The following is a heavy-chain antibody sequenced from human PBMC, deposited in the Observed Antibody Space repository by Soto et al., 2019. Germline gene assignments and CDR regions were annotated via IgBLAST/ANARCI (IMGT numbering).Heavy chain of an antibody. J-gene: IGHJ6*02. CDR1: GGSISSADYY. D-gene: IGHD5-12*01. V-gene: IGHV4-30-4*01. CDR2: IYYSGST. CDR3: ARAIVVTIGGMDV. Sequence: PSETLSLTCTVSGGSISSADYYWSWVRQPPGKGLEWIGYIYYSGSTFFNPSLKSRVTISKDTSRNQFSLRLNSVTAADTAVYYCARAIVVTIGGMDVWGQGTMVTVSS.